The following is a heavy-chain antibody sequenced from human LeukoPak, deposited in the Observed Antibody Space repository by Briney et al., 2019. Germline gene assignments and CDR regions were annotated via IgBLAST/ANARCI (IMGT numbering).Heavy chain of an antibody. CDR3: ARGRYCSGGSCYSDY. V-gene: IGHV1-69*05. D-gene: IGHD2-15*01. CDR1: GGTFSSYT. J-gene: IGHJ4*02. CDR2: IIPIFGTA. Sequence: SVKVSCKASGGTFSSYTISWVRQAPGQGLEWMGRIIPIFGTANYAQKFQGRVTITTDESTSTAYMELSSLRSEDTAVYYCARGRYCSGGSCYSDYWGQGTLVTVSS.